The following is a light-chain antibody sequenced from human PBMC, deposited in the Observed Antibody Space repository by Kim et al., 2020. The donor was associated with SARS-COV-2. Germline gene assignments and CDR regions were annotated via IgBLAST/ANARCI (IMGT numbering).Light chain of an antibody. CDR1: QSVLYSSNNKNY. CDR2: WAS. V-gene: IGKV4-1*01. Sequence: ATINCKSSQSVLYSSNNKNYLAWYQQKPGQPPKLLIYWASTRESGVPDRFSGSGSGTDFTLTISSLQAEDVAVYYCQQYYSTPISFGQGTRLEIK. CDR3: QQYYSTPIS. J-gene: IGKJ5*01.